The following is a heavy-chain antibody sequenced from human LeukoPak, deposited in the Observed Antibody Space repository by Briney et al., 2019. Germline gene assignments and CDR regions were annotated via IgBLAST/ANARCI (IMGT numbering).Heavy chain of an antibody. D-gene: IGHD1-26*01. Sequence: GGSLRLSCAASGFTFSTYTMNWVRQAPGKGLEWVSSISSSSYFIYYADSVKGRFTISRDNAKNSLYLQMNSLRAEDTAVYYCARWAGAILTDYWGQGTLVTVSS. J-gene: IGHJ4*02. CDR2: ISSSSYFI. V-gene: IGHV3-21*01. CDR3: ARWAGAILTDY. CDR1: GFTFSTYT.